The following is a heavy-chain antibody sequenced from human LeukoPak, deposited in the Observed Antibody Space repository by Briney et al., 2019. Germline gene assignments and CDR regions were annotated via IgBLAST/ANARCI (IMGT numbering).Heavy chain of an antibody. CDR3: AKAPWDSSGYYDY. CDR1: GFTFSSYG. V-gene: IGHV3-30*02. Sequence: GGSLRLSCAASGFTFSSYGMHWVRQAPGKGLEWVAFIRYDGSNKYYADSVKGRFTISRDNSKNTLYLQMNSLRAEDTAVYYCAKAPWDSSGYYDYWGQGTLVTVSS. J-gene: IGHJ4*02. CDR2: IRYDGSNK. D-gene: IGHD3-22*01.